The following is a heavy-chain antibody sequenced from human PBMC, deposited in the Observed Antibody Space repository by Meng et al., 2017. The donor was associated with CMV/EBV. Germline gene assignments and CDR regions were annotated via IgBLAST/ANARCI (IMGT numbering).Heavy chain of an antibody. CDR2: IIPILGIA. D-gene: IGHD6-6*01. Sequence: SVKVSCKASGGTFSSYDISWVRQAPGQGLEWMGGIIPILGIANYAQKFQGRVTITADKSTSTAYMELSSLRSEDTAVYYCARCNVEDSSSSWDYYYGMDVWGQGTTVTVSS. J-gene: IGHJ6*02. V-gene: IGHV1-69*10. CDR3: ARCNVEDSSSSWDYYYGMDV. CDR1: GGTFSSYD.